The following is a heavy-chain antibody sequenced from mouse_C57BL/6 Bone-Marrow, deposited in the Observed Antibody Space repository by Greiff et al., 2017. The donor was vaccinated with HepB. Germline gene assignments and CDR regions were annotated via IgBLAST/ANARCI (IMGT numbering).Heavy chain of an antibody. V-gene: IGHV1-52*01. CDR3: ARSGYWYFDV. D-gene: IGHD3-1*01. J-gene: IGHJ1*03. Sequence: QQSCKASGYTFTSYWMHWVKQRPIQGLEWIGNIDPSDSETHYNQKFKDKATLTVDKSSSTAYMQLSSLTSEDSAVYYCARSGYWYFDVWGTGTTVTVSS. CDR2: IDPSDSET. CDR1: GYTFTSYW.